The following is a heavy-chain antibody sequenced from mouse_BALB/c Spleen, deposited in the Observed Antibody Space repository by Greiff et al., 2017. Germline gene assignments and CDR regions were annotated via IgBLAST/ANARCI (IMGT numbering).Heavy chain of an antibody. Sequence: EVKLMESGAELVRPGASVKLSCTASGYNINDYYMHWVKQRPEQGLEWIGWIDPENGDTEYAPKFQGKATMTADTSSNTAYLQLSSLTSEDTAVYYCNAGDPAYWGQGTLVTVSA. CDR2: IDPENGDT. CDR1: GYNINDYY. V-gene: IGHV14-4*02. CDR3: NAGDPAY. D-gene: IGHD3-3*01. J-gene: IGHJ3*01.